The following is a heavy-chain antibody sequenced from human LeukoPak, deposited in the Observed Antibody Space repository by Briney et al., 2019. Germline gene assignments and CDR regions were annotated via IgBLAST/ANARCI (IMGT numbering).Heavy chain of an antibody. CDR2: ISAYNGNT. Sequence: ASVTVSCKASGYTFTSYGISWVRQAPGQGLEWMGWISAYNGNTNYAQKLQGRVTMTTDTSTSTAYMELRSLRSDDTAVYYCGRGLASSGWYGYYYYGMDVWGQGTTVTVSS. V-gene: IGHV1-18*01. CDR1: GYTFTSYG. J-gene: IGHJ6*02. CDR3: GRGLASSGWYGYYYYGMDV. D-gene: IGHD6-19*01.